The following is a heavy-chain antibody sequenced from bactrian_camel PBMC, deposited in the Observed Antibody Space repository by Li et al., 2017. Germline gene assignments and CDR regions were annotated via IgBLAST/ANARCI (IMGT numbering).Heavy chain of an antibody. J-gene: IGHJ4*01. CDR2: IYSDLYSMGRNT. V-gene: IGHV3-2*01. CDR3: ATLDHEMWYNDLPY. Sequence: QLVESGGGLVQPGGSLRLSCLASGLTFGSYYVSWVRQAPGKGLEWVSSIYSDLYSMGRNTYYADSVKGRFTISRDNAKNTVYLQMNSLKSEDTALYYCATLDHEMWYNDLPYWGQGTQVTVS. CDR1: GLTFGSYY. D-gene: IGHD2*01.